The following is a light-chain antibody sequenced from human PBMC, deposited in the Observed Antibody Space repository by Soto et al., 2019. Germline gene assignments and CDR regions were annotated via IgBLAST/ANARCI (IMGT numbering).Light chain of an antibody. CDR1: QSVDTY. V-gene: IGKV3-11*01. J-gene: IGKJ3*01. Sequence: LTQSPAILPLSPGERATLSCTASQSVDTYIAWYQQRPGQPPRILIHDTSHRASGVPARFRVSGSGTDFTLTITSLEPEDFAVYFCQQRHNWVSFGPGTRL. CDR3: QQRHNWVS. CDR2: DTS.